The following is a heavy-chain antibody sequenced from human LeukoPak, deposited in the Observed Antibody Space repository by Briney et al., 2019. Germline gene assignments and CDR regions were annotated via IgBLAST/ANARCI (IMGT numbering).Heavy chain of an antibody. V-gene: IGHV3-23*01. CDR2: ITGSGGSI. Sequence: GGSLRLSCEASGFTFSAYAMTWVRQAPGKGLEWVSAITGSGGSIYYADSVRGRFTISRDNSKNTLYLQMNSLRDEDTAVYYCSHPSSPDYGGLDYWGQGTLVTVSS. CDR3: SHPSSPDYGGLDY. CDR1: GFTFSAYA. J-gene: IGHJ4*02. D-gene: IGHD4-17*01.